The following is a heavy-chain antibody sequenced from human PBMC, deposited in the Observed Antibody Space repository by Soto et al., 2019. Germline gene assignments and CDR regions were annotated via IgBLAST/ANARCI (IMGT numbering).Heavy chain of an antibody. CDR1: GFTFSDHY. Sequence: PGGSLRLSCAASGFTFSDHYMEWVRQAPGKGLEWVGRSRNRANSYTTEHAASVKGRFTISRDESKNSLYLQMNSLKTEDTAVYYCTRLNYDRYGMDVWGQGTTVTVSS. CDR3: TRLNYDRYGMDV. D-gene: IGHD3-22*01. CDR2: SRNRANSYTT. J-gene: IGHJ6*02. V-gene: IGHV3-72*01.